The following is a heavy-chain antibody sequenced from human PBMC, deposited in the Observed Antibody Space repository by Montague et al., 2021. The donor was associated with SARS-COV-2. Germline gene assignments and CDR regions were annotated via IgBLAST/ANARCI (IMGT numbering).Heavy chain of an antibody. V-gene: IGHV4-59*08. CDR2: LYYSGST. CDR1: GGSISDYY. D-gene: IGHD3-22*01. Sequence: SETLSLTCSVSGGSISDYYWSWIRQPPGKGLEWIGHLYYSGSTTYKPSLKSRVTMSVDTSKNQFSLKLSSVTAADTAVYYCARFPASYYYDSKAAPATPDAFDIWGQGTMVTVSS. CDR3: ARFPASYYYDSKAAPATPDAFDI. J-gene: IGHJ3*02.